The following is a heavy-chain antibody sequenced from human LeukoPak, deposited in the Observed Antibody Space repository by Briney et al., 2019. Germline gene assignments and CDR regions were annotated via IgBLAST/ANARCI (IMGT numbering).Heavy chain of an antibody. D-gene: IGHD5-18*01. CDR1: GFTFSSYT. J-gene: IGHJ6*03. Sequence: GGSLRLSCAASGFTFSSYTMAWVRQAPGKGLVWVSRINSDGSSTSYADSVKGRFTISRDNAKNTLYLQMNSLRAEDTAVYYCARVSESYPYYYYYYMDVWGKGTTVTVSS. CDR3: ARVSESYPYYYYYYMDV. CDR2: INSDGSST. V-gene: IGHV3-74*01.